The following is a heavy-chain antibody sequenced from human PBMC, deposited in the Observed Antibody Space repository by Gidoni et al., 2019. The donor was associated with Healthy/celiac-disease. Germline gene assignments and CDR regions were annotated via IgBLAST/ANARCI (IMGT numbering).Heavy chain of an antibody. J-gene: IGHJ3*02. CDR2: IYYSGST. Sequence: QVQLQESGPGLVKPSQTLSLTCTVSGGSISSGGYYWSWIRQHPGKGLEWIGYIYYSGSTYYNPSLKSRVTISVDTSKNQFSLKLSSVTAADTAVYYCARVVRDPGIAVADAFDIWGQGTMVTVSS. D-gene: IGHD6-19*01. V-gene: IGHV4-31*03. CDR3: ARVVRDPGIAVADAFDI. CDR1: GGSISSGGYY.